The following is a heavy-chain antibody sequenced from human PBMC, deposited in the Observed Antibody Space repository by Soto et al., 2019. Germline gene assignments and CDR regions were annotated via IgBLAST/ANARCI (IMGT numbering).Heavy chain of an antibody. CDR2: ISGSGGST. J-gene: IGHJ4*02. CDR1: GFNFSSYA. V-gene: IGHV3-23*01. Sequence: EVQLLESGGGLVQPGGSLRLSCAASGFNFSSYAMSWVRQAPGKGLEWVSAISGSGGSTYYADSVKGRFTISRDNSKNTLYLQMNSLRAEDTAVYYCAKDLGYCSSTSCYAPDYWGQGTLVTVSS. CDR3: AKDLGYCSSTSCYAPDY. D-gene: IGHD2-2*01.